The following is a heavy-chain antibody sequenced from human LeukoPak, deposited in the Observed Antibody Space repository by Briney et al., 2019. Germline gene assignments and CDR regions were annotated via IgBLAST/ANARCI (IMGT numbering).Heavy chain of an antibody. J-gene: IGHJ3*02. CDR3: ARGYSSSWAGGDAFDI. V-gene: IGHV3-30*04. D-gene: IGHD6-13*01. Sequence: GRSLRLSCAASGFTFSSYAMHWVRQAPGKGLEWVAVISYDGSNKYYADSVKGRFTISRDNSKNTLYLQMNSLRAEDTAVYYCARGYSSSWAGGDAFDIWGQGTMVTVSS. CDR2: ISYDGSNK. CDR1: GFTFSSYA.